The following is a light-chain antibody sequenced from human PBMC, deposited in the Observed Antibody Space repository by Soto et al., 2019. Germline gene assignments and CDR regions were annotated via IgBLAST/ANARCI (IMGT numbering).Light chain of an antibody. CDR1: SSDVGGYNY. CDR2: DVS. Sequence: ALTQPRSVSGSPGQSVTISCTGTSSDVGGYNYVSWYQQHPGKAPKLMIYDVSKRPSGVPDRFSGSKSGNTASLTISGLQAEDEADYYCCSYAGSYPLVFGTGTKVTVL. V-gene: IGLV2-11*01. CDR3: CSYAGSYPLV. J-gene: IGLJ1*01.